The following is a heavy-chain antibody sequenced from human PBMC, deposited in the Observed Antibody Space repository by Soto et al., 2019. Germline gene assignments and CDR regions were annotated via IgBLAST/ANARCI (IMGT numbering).Heavy chain of an antibody. D-gene: IGHD1-26*01. V-gene: IGHV1-69*13. CDR3: ASHSGSSPEGRYYYGMDV. J-gene: IGHJ6*02. Sequence: SVKVSCKASGGTFSSYAISWVRQAPGQGLEWMGGIIPIFGTADYAQKFQGRVTITADESTSTAYMELSSLRSEDPAVYYCASHSGSSPEGRYYYGMDVWGQGTTVTVSS. CDR1: GGTFSSYA. CDR2: IIPIFGTA.